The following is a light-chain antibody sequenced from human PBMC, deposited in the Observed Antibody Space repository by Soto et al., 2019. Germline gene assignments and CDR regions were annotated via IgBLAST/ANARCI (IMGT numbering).Light chain of an antibody. J-gene: IGKJ1*01. CDR2: GAY. Sequence: EIVMTQSPATLSVSPGERATLSCRASQTVSSDLAWYQQKPGQAPRLLIYGAYTRAAGIPARFSGSGSGTEFTLTISSLQAEDFAVYYCQQYNNWPTSGQRTNVDIK. CDR1: QTVSSD. V-gene: IGKV3-15*01. CDR3: QQYNNWPT.